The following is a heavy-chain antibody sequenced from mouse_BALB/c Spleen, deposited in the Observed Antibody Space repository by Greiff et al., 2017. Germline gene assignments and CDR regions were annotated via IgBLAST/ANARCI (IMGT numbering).Heavy chain of an antibody. Sequence: QVQLKESGPGLVAPSQSLSITCTVSGFSLTGYGVNWVRQPPGKGLEWLGMIWGDGSTDYNSALKSRLSISKDNSKSQVFLKMNSLQTDDTARYYCARARGIYGYDEGDAMDYWVKEPQSPSPQ. V-gene: IGHV2-6-7*01. J-gene: IGHJ4*01. D-gene: IGHD2-2*01. CDR2: IWGDGST. CDR1: GFSLTGYG. CDR3: ARARGIYGYDEGDAMDY.